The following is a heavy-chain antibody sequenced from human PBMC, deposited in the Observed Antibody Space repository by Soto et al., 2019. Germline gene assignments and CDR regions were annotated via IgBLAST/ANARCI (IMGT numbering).Heavy chain of an antibody. CDR2: IDPSDSYT. CDR1: GYSFTSYW. Sequence: PGESLKISCKGSGYSFTSYWISWVRQMPGKGLEWMGRIDPSDSYTNYSPSFQGHVTISADKSISTAYLQWSSLKASDTAMYYCARHELYCSGGGCYGYGMDVWGQGTTVTV. D-gene: IGHD2-15*01. V-gene: IGHV5-10-1*01. J-gene: IGHJ6*02. CDR3: ARHELYCSGGGCYGYGMDV.